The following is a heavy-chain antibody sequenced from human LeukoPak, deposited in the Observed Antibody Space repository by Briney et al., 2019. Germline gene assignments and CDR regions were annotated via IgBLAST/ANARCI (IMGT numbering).Heavy chain of an antibody. Sequence: PGGSLRLSCAASGFTFSTYCLNWVRQAPGKGLEWVSSIGGTNSAITYPDSVKSRFTISRDNAKISLYRQMDSLRAEDTAVYYCARVYTYFFDTGGYFGYWGQGTLVTVSS. CDR3: ARVYTYFFDTGGYFGY. V-gene: IGHV3-21*01. CDR2: IGGTNSAI. CDR1: GFTFSTYC. D-gene: IGHD3-22*01. J-gene: IGHJ4*02.